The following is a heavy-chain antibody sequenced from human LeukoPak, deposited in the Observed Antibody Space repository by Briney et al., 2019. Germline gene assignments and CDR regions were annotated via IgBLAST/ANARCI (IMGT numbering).Heavy chain of an antibody. CDR2: ISYDGSNK. D-gene: IGHD2-2*01. J-gene: IGHJ4*02. V-gene: IGHV3-30-3*01. CDR1: GFTFSSYA. Sequence: GGSLRLSCAASGFTFSSYAMSWVRQAPGKGLEWVAVISYDGSNKYYADSVKGRFTISRDNSKNTLYLQMNSLRAEDTAVYYCARGVSRGYFDYWGQGTLVTVSS. CDR3: ARGVSRGYFDY.